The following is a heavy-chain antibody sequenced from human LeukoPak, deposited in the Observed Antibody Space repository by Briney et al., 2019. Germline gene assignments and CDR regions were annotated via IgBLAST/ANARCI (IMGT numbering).Heavy chain of an antibody. CDR1: GDSISSSSHY. V-gene: IGHV4-39*01. Sequence: PSETLSLTCTVSGDSISSSSHYWGWIRQPPGKGLEWIGVSTYYNPSLKNRVTISRDTSKNQFSLKLSSVTAADTAIYYCARAGYSYGIISYFDSWGQGTLVTVSS. CDR2: VST. CDR3: ARAGYSYGIISYFDS. D-gene: IGHD5-18*01. J-gene: IGHJ4*02.